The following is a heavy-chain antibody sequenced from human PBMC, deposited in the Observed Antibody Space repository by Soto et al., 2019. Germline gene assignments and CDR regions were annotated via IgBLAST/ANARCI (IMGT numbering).Heavy chain of an antibody. V-gene: IGHV1-18*01. CDR3: GGGRSDDIWGSYRSGAFDI. CDR1: GYTFTSYG. J-gene: IGHJ3*02. Sequence: GASVKVSCKASGYTFTSYGISWVRQAPGQGLEWMGWISAYNGNTNYAQKLQGRVTMTTDTSTSTAYMELRSLRSDDTAVYYCGGGRSDDIWGSYRSGAFDIWGQGTMVTV. D-gene: IGHD3-16*02. CDR2: ISAYNGNT.